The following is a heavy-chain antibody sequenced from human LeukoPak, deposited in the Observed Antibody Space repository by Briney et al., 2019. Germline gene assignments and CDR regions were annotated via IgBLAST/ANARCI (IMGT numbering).Heavy chain of an antibody. J-gene: IGHJ6*02. D-gene: IGHD3-22*01. Sequence: SETLSLTCTVSGGSLSSGGSYWSWIRQHPGKGLEWIGYIYYSGSTYYNPSLKSRVTISVDTSKNQFSLKLSSVTAADTAVYYCARDRFTMIKREPPIYYYYGMDVWGQGTTVTVSS. CDR1: GGSLSSGGSY. V-gene: IGHV4-31*03. CDR2: IYYSGST. CDR3: ARDRFTMIKREPPIYYYYGMDV.